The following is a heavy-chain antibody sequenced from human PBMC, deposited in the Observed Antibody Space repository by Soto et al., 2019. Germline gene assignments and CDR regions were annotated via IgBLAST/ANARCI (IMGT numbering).Heavy chain of an antibody. V-gene: IGHV3-23*01. J-gene: IGHJ6*02. Sequence: GGSLRLSCAASGVPFTNYAMTWVRQAPGKGLEWVSTISASGVTTYYADSVKGRFTISRDSSKNTLYLQMNSLRAEDTAVYYCAKVVPLAYYYTMDVWGQGTTVTVSS. CDR2: ISASGVTT. CDR3: AKVVPLAYYYTMDV. CDR1: GVPFTNYA.